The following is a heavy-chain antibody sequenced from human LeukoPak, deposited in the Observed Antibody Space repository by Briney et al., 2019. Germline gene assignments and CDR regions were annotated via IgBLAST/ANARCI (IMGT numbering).Heavy chain of an antibody. Sequence: PSQTLSLTCAVSGGSISSGGYSWSWIRQPPGKGLEWIGYIYHSGSTYYNPSLKSRVTISVDRSKNQFSLKLSSVAAADTAVYYCARESSGSYGYWGQGTLVTVSS. D-gene: IGHD3-10*01. CDR3: ARESSGSYGY. CDR1: GGSISSGGYS. CDR2: IYHSGST. J-gene: IGHJ4*02. V-gene: IGHV4-30-2*01.